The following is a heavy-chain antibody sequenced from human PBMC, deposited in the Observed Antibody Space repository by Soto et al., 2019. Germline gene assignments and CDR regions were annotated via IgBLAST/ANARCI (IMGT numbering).Heavy chain of an antibody. Sequence: SVKVSCKGSGGTFSSYAISWVRQAPGQGLEWMGGIIPIFGTANYAQKFQGRVTITADESTSTAYMELSSLRSEDTAVYYCARAPVDTAMVPFDYWGQGTLVTVSS. CDR3: ARAPVDTAMVPFDY. J-gene: IGHJ4*02. V-gene: IGHV1-69*13. D-gene: IGHD5-18*01. CDR1: GGTFSSYA. CDR2: IIPIFGTA.